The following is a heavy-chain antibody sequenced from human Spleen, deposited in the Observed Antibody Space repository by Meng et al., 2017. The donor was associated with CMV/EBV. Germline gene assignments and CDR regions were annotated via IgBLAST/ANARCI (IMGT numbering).Heavy chain of an antibody. D-gene: IGHD3-3*01. CDR1: GFTFSSYS. CDR2: ITNRGGGSGT. Sequence: GESLKISCAASGFTFSSYSMNWVRQAPGKGLEWVSTITNRGGGSGTYYANSVKGRFTISRDSSKSTLYLQMNSLRAEDTAVYYCAKLQKSLGITIFGAVSSDYWGQGALVTVSS. V-gene: IGHV3-23*01. J-gene: IGHJ4*02. CDR3: AKLQKSLGITIFGAVSSDY.